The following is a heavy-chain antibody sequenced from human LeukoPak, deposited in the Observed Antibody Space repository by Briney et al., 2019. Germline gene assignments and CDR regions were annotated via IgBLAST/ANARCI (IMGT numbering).Heavy chain of an antibody. CDR1: GGTFSSYA. V-gene: IGHV1-69*05. CDR3: ARDLGIVVVITKGPAFDI. CDR2: IIPIFGTA. D-gene: IGHD3-22*01. Sequence: SVKVSCKASGGTFSSYAISWVRQAPGQGLEWMGRIIPIFGTANYAQKFQGRVTITTDESTSTAYMELSSLRSEDTAVYYCARDLGIVVVITKGPAFDIWGQGTMVTVSS. J-gene: IGHJ3*02.